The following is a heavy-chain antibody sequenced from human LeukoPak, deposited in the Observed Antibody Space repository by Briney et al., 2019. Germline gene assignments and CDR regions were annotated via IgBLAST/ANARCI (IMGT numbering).Heavy chain of an antibody. V-gene: IGHV1-69*13. J-gene: IGHJ6*03. CDR2: IIPIFGTA. CDR3: ARGADLPYYMDV. Sequence: SVKVSCRASGGTFSSYAISWVRQAPGQGLEWMGGIIPIFGTANYAQKFQGRVTITADESTSTAYMELSSLRSEDTAVYCCARGADLPYYMDVWGKGTTVTVSS. CDR1: GGTFSSYA.